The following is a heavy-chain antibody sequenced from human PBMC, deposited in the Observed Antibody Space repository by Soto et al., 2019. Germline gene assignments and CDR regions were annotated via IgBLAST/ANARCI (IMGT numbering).Heavy chain of an antibody. CDR1: GFTFSSYA. D-gene: IGHD2-15*01. J-gene: IGHJ4*02. Sequence: PVGSLRLSCAASGFTFSSYAMSWVRRAPGKGLEWVSAISGSGGSTYYADSVKGRFTISRDNSKNTLYLQMNSLRAEDTAVYYCAKGKVVAATGGFDYWGQGTLVTVSS. CDR2: ISGSGGST. CDR3: AKGKVVAATGGFDY. V-gene: IGHV3-23*01.